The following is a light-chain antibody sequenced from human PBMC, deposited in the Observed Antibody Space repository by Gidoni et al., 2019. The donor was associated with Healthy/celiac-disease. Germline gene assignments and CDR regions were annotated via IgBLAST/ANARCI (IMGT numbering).Light chain of an antibody. CDR2: EVS. V-gene: IGLV2-8*01. CDR3: SSYAGSNNVV. CDR1: SSDVGGYNY. J-gene: IGLJ2*01. Sequence: QSALTQPPSASGSPGQSVTISCTGTSSDVGGYNYVSWYQPHPVKAPKPMIYEVSKRPSGVPDRFSGSKSGNTASLTVSGLQAEDEADYYCSSYAGSNNVVFGGGTKLTVL.